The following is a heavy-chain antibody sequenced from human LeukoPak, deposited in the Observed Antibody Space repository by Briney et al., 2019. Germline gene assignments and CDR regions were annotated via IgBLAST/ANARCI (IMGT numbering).Heavy chain of an antibody. CDR3: ARGYEERQLDY. CDR2: MNPNSGNT. CDR1: GYTFTSYD. D-gene: IGHD6-13*01. J-gene: IGHJ4*02. Sequence: ASVKVSCKASGYTFTSYDINWVRQATGQGLGWMGWMNPNSGNTGYAQKFQGRVTITRNTSISTAYMELSSLRSEDTAVYYCARGYEERQLDYWGQGTLVTVSS. V-gene: IGHV1-8*03.